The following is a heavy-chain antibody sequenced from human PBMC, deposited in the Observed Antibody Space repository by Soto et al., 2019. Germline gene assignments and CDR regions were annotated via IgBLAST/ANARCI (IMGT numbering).Heavy chain of an antibody. V-gene: IGHV1-69*01. D-gene: IGHD5-12*01. Sequence: QVQLVQSGAEVKKPGSSVKVSCKASGGTFSSYAISWVRQAPGQGLEWMGGIIPIFGTANYAQKFQGRVTITADESTSTAYMERSSLRSEDTAVYYCARVIGSGGGYSGYDLDYFDYWGQGTLVTVSS. CDR3: ARVIGSGGGYSGYDLDYFDY. CDR2: IIPIFGTA. CDR1: GGTFSSYA. J-gene: IGHJ4*02.